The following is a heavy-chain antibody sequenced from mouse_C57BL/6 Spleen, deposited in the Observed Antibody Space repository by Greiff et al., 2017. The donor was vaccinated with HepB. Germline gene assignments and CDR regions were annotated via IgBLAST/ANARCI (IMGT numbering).Heavy chain of an antibody. V-gene: IGHV3-6*01. J-gene: IGHJ1*03. CDR2: ISYDGSN. CDR1: GYSITSGYY. D-gene: IGHD4-1*01. CDR3: VNWDWYFDV. Sequence: EVKLKESGPGLVKPSQSLSLTCSVTGYSITSGYYWNWIRQFPGNKLEWMGYISYDGSNNYNPSLKNRISITRDTSKNQFFLKLNSVTTEDTATYYCVNWDWYFDVWGTGTTVTVSS.